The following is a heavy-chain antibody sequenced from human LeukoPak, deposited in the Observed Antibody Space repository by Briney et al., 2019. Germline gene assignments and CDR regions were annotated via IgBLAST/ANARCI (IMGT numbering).Heavy chain of an antibody. Sequence: GGSLRLSCAASGFTFDDYAMHWVRQAPGKGLEWVSGISWNSGSIGYADSVKGRFTISRDNAKSSLYLQMNSLRAEDTAVYYCARGPTPSFYYGSGSYYSLDYWGQGTLVTVSS. J-gene: IGHJ4*02. CDR2: ISWNSGSI. CDR3: ARGPTPSFYYGSGSYYSLDY. D-gene: IGHD3-10*01. V-gene: IGHV3-9*01. CDR1: GFTFDDYA.